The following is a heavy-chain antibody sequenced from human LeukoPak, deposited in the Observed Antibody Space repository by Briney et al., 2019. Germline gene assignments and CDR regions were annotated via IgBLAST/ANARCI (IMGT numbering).Heavy chain of an antibody. CDR3: ARSRGGDAFDI. CDR2: ISSSSSSI. CDR1: GFTFSSFT. Sequence: GGSLRLPCAASGFTFSSFTMYWVRQAPGKGLEWVSCISSSSSSIHYADSVKGRFTISRDNAKNSLYLQMNSLRAEDTAVYYCARSRGGDAFDIWGQGTMVTVSS. V-gene: IGHV3-21*01. J-gene: IGHJ3*02. D-gene: IGHD3-16*01.